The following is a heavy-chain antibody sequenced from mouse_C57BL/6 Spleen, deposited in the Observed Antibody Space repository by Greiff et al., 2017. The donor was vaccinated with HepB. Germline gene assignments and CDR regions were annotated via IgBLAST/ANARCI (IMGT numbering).Heavy chain of an antibody. D-gene: IGHD1-1*01. Sequence: EVQGVESGGDLVKPGGSLKLSCAASGFTFSSYGMSWVRQTPDKRLEWVATISSGGSYTYYPDSVKGRFTISRDNAKNTLYLQMSSLKSEDTAMYYCARHNYGSSYTPYFDYWGQGTTLTVSS. CDR2: ISSGGSYT. V-gene: IGHV5-6*01. J-gene: IGHJ2*01. CDR1: GFTFSSYG. CDR3: ARHNYGSSYTPYFDY.